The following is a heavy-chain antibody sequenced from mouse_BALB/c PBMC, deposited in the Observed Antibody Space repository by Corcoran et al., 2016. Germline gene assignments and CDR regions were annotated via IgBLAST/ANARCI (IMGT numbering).Heavy chain of an antibody. V-gene: IGHV9-3-1*01. J-gene: IGHJ3*01. CDR2: INTYTGEP. CDR3: ASSNGYDEAY. Sequence: QIQLVQSGPELKKPGETVKISCKASGYTFTNYGMNGVKQGPGKGLKWMGWINTYTGEPTYADDFKGRFAFSLETSARTAYLQINNLKNEDTATYFCASSNGYDEAYWGQGTLVTVSA. CDR1: GYTFTNYG. D-gene: IGHD2-2*01.